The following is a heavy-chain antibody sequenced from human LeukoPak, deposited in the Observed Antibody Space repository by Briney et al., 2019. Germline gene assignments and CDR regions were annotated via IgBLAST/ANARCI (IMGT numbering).Heavy chain of an antibody. CDR2: ISYDGSNK. CDR3: AKDWGSGGWYNYFDP. D-gene: IGHD6-19*01. J-gene: IGHJ5*02. CDR1: GFTFNSYT. Sequence: GGSLRLSCAASGFTFNSYTMHWVRQAPGKGLEWVTVISYDGSNKYYADSVQGRFTISRDNSKNTLYLQMDSLRAEDTAVYHCAKDWGSGGWYNYFDPWGQGTLVTVSS. V-gene: IGHV3-30*04.